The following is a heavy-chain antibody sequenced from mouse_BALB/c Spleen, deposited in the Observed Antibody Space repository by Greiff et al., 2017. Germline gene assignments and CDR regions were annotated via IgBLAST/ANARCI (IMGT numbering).Heavy chain of an antibody. D-gene: IGHD1-1*01. CDR3: AKGPNYYGSSPYWYFDV. CDR1: GYTFTDYY. V-gene: IGHV1-84*02. Sequence: QVQLKESGPELVKPGASVKISCKASGYTFTDYYINWVKQKPGQGLEWIGWIYPGSGNTKYNEKFKGKATLTVDTSSSTAYMQLSSLTSEDTAVYFCAKGPNYYGSSPYWYFDVWGAGTTVTVSS. CDR2: IYPGSGNT. J-gene: IGHJ1*01.